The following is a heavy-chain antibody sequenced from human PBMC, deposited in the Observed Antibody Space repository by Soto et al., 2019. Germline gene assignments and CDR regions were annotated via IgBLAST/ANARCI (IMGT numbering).Heavy chain of an antibody. CDR2: ISSSSSYI. J-gene: IGHJ6*03. CDR3: AGVFVSFAHYYMDV. CDR1: GFTFSSYS. D-gene: IGHD3-16*01. V-gene: IGHV3-21*01. Sequence: EVQLVESGGGLVKPGGSLRLSCAASGFTFSSYSMNWVRQAPGKGLEWVSSISSSSSYIYYADSVKGRFTISRDNAKNSLYLQMNSLRAEDTAVYYCAGVFVSFAHYYMDVWGKGTTVTVSS.